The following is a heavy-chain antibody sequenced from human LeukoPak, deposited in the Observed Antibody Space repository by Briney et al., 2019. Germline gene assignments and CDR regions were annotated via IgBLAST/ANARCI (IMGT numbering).Heavy chain of an antibody. J-gene: IGHJ6*02. CDR2: ISSSSSTI. D-gene: IGHD2-2*01. Sequence: PVGFLRLSCAASGFTFSSYSMNWVRQSPGKGLEWVSYISSSSSTIYYADTVKGRFTISRDNAKTSLYLQMNSLRDEDTAVYYCARCIVVVPPWHYHYGMDVWGQGTTVTVSS. V-gene: IGHV3-48*02. CDR3: ARCIVVVPPWHYHYGMDV. CDR1: GFTFSSYS.